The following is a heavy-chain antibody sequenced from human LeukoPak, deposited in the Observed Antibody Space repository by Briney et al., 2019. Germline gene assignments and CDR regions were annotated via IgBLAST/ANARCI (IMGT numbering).Heavy chain of an antibody. CDR3: ARGPVFGVVVHWFDP. CDR2: ISHSGTT. D-gene: IGHD3-3*01. CDR1: GVSISSGDYY. J-gene: IGHJ5*02. Sequence: PSETLSLTCNVSGVSISSGDYYWNWIRQHPGKGLEWLGYISHSGTTYYNPSLKGRLAMSLDTSKNQFSLEVRSVTAADTAVYYCARGPVFGVVVHWFDPWGQGAPVTVSS. V-gene: IGHV4-31*03.